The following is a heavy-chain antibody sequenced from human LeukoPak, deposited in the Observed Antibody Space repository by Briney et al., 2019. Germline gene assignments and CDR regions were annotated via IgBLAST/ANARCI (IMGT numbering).Heavy chain of an antibody. Sequence: GASVKVSCKASGYTFTKYAISWVRQAPGQGLEWMGWISTYNGDTKYAQNLQGRVTMTTDTSTSTAYMELRSLRSDDTAMYYCARDPSNSSGWSIYFDYWGQGTLVTVSS. CDR3: ARDPSNSSGWSIYFDY. J-gene: IGHJ4*02. V-gene: IGHV1-18*01. CDR2: ISTYNGDT. CDR1: GYTFTKYA. D-gene: IGHD6-19*01.